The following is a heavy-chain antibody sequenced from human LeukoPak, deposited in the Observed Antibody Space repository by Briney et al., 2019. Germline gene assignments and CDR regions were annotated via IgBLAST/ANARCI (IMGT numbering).Heavy chain of an antibody. D-gene: IGHD1-26*01. J-gene: IGHJ4*02. Sequence: ASVKVSCKASGYTFTTYSITWVRQAPGQGLEWMGWISTDNGNADYAQKFRGRVTMTTDTSTNTAYMEVRTLRSDDTAVYYCARDRDRSGSQSYWGQGTLVTVSS. V-gene: IGHV1-18*01. CDR1: GYTFTTYS. CDR2: ISTDNGNA. CDR3: ARDRDRSGSQSY.